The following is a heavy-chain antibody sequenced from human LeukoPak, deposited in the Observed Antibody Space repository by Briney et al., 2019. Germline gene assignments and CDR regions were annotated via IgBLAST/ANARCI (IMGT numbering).Heavy chain of an antibody. D-gene: IGHD3-3*01. CDR1: GGSFSGYY. V-gene: IGHV4-34*01. CDR3: ARRKYDFWSGYYSYNPYYFDY. J-gene: IGHJ4*02. Sequence: SETLSLACAVYGGSFSGYYWSWIRQPPGKGLEWIGEINHSGSTNYNPSLKSRVTISVDTSKNQFSLKLSSVTAADTAVYYCARRKYDFWSGYYSYNPYYFDYWGQGTLVTVSS. CDR2: INHSGST.